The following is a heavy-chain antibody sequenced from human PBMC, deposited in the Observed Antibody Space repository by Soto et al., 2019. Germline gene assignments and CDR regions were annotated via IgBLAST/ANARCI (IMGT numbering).Heavy chain of an antibody. Sequence: GGSLRLSCAPSGFTVHGNYMTWVRQASGKGLEWVSVVFSGGSTFYADSVKGRFTISRDTPKNTLSLQMNSLRAEDTAVYFCASARTYKYAFDFWGQGTLVTVSS. CDR2: VFSGGST. CDR3: ASARTYKYAFDF. D-gene: IGHD2-8*01. J-gene: IGHJ4*02. V-gene: IGHV3-53*01. CDR1: GFTVHGNY.